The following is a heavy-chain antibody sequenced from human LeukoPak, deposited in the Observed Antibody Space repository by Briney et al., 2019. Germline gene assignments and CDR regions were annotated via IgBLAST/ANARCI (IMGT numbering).Heavy chain of an antibody. Sequence: ASVKVSCKVSGYTLTELSMHWVRQAPGKGLEWMGGFDPEDGETIYAQKFQGRVTMTEDTSTDTAYMELSSLRSEDTAVYYCARGRRGYDFWRREPATYYYYYMDVWGKGTTVTVSS. CDR3: ARGRRGYDFWRREPATYYYYYMDV. J-gene: IGHJ6*03. CDR1: GYTLTELS. V-gene: IGHV1-24*01. CDR2: FDPEDGET. D-gene: IGHD3-3*01.